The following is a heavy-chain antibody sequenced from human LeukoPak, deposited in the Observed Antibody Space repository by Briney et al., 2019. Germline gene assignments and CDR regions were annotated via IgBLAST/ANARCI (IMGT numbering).Heavy chain of an antibody. CDR3: ARYSSGYYQYFDY. J-gene: IGHJ4*02. Sequence: ASVNVSCKASGYTFTSYYMHLVRQAPGHGLEWMGIINPSGGSTSYAQKFQGRVTMTRDTSTSTVYMELSSLRSEDTAVYYCARYSSGYYQYFDYWGQGTLVTVSS. V-gene: IGHV1-46*01. CDR1: GYTFTSYY. D-gene: IGHD3-22*01. CDR2: INPSGGST.